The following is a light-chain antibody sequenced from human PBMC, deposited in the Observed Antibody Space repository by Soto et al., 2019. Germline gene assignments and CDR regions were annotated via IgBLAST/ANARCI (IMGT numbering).Light chain of an antibody. CDR1: SSDVGAYTY. V-gene: IGLV2-11*01. CDR3: CSYAGNYSLV. CDR2: DVT. Sequence: QSALTQPRSVSGSPGQSVTISCTGTSSDVGAYTYVSWYQQHPGKAPKLLIYDVTQRPSGVPDHFSGSKSANTASLTISGLQAADEADYYCCSYAGNYSLVFGGGTKLTVL. J-gene: IGLJ2*01.